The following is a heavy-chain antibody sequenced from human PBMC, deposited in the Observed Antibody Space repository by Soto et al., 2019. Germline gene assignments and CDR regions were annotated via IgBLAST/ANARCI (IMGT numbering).Heavy chain of an antibody. J-gene: IGHJ6*02. Sequence: PGGSLRLSCAASGFTFSSYSMNWVRQAPGKGLEWVSSISSSSSYIYYADSVKGRFTISRDNAKNSLYQQMNSLRAEDTAVYYCARDHYDFNYYYGMDVWGQGTTVTVSS. CDR1: GFTFSSYS. CDR3: ARDHYDFNYYYGMDV. D-gene: IGHD3-3*01. CDR2: ISSSSSYI. V-gene: IGHV3-21*01.